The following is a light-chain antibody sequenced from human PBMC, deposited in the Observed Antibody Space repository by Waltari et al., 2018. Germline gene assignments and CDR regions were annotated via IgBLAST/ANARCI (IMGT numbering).Light chain of an antibody. CDR2: ANY. Sequence: QSVLTPPPSTSGTPGPWATISCSGSTSNIGTNTVTCYQLLPGTPPQTVNFANYSRPSGVPNHFSASTSGASASLVISGRQSEDEAAYFCATWDDSLSGRVFGGGTKVTVL. CDR1: TSNIGTNT. V-gene: IGLV1-44*01. CDR3: ATWDDSLSGRV. J-gene: IGLJ3*02.